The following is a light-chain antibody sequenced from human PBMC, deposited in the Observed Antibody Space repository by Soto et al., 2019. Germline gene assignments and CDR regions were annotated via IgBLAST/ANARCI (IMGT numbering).Light chain of an antibody. CDR1: QSISSY. V-gene: IGKV1-39*01. CDR3: QQSYSTPT. Sequence: DSQMAQSPSSLSASVGDRVTINCRASQSISSYLNWYQQKPGKARKLLIYAASSLQSGVPSRCGGSGSRTVFTLTISSLQPEYFATYYCQQSYSTPTFCQVTRLEIK. J-gene: IGKJ5*01. CDR2: AAS.